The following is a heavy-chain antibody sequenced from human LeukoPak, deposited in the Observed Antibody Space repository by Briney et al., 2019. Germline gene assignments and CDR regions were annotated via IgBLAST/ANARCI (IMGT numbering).Heavy chain of an antibody. CDR1: GFTFSSYA. D-gene: IGHD3-10*01. CDR2: ISGSGGST. Sequence: GGSLRLSCAASGFTFSSYAMSWVRQAPGKGLEWVSAISGSGGSTYYADSVKGRFTISRDNSKNTLYLQMNSLRVEDTAVYYCAKLGYYYGSGSYSGVGYWGQGTLVAVSS. V-gene: IGHV3-23*01. J-gene: IGHJ4*02. CDR3: AKLGYYYGSGSYSGVGY.